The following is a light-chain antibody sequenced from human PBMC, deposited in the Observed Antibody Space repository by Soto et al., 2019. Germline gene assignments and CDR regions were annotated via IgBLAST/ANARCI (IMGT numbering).Light chain of an antibody. CDR1: QSVSSSY. V-gene: IGKV3-20*01. CDR2: GAS. CDR3: QQYCSSPVT. Sequence: EIVLTQSPGTLSLSPGERATLSCRASQSVSSSYLAWYQQKPGQAPRLLIYGASSRATGIPDRFSGSGSGTDFTLTMSRLEPEDFAGYYCQQYCSSPVTCGGGTKLEIK. J-gene: IGKJ2*01.